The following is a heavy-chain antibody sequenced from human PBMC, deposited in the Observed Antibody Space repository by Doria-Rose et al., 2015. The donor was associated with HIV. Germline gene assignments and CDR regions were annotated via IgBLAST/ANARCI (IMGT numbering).Heavy chain of an antibody. Sequence: QAPGKGLEWVANIKQDGSEKYYVDFVKGRFTISRDNAKNSLYLQMNSLRDEDTAIYYCAREVGPRFDPWGQGTLVTVSS. CDR2: IKQDGSEK. J-gene: IGHJ5*02. CDR3: AREVGPRFDP. V-gene: IGHV3-7*05. D-gene: IGHD1-26*01.